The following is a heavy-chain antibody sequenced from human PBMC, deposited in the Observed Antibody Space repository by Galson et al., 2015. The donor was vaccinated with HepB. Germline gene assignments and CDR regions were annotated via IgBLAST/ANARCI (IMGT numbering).Heavy chain of an antibody. V-gene: IGHV3-30*02. Sequence: SLRLSCAASGFTFSSYGMHWVRQAPGKGLEWVAFIRYDGSNKYYADSVKGRFTISRDNSKNTLYLQMNSLRAEDTAVYYCAKDGYLEDAATYYFDYWGQGTLVTVSS. CDR2: IRYDGSNK. CDR3: AKDGYLEDAATYYFDY. CDR1: GFTFSSYG. D-gene: IGHD2-15*01. J-gene: IGHJ4*02.